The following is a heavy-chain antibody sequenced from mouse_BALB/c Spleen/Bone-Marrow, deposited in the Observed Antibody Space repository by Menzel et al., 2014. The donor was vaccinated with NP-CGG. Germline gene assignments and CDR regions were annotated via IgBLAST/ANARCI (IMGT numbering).Heavy chain of an antibody. CDR3: TRGDYNGSSYGLSFEY. CDR1: GFTFSNYT. V-gene: IGHV5-6-4*01. CDR2: IRSGGSYI. J-gene: IGHJ2*01. Sequence: EVHLVESGGGLVKPGVSLKLSCAASGFTFSNYTMSWVRQTPEKRLEWVATIRSGGSYIYYPDSVKGRFTISRDNAKNTLYLQMSSLKSEDTAMYYCTRGDYNGSSYGLSFEYWGQGTTLTVSS. D-gene: IGHD1-1*01.